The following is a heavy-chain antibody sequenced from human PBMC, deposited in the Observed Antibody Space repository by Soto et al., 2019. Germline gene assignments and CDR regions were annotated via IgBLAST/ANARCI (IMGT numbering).Heavy chain of an antibody. V-gene: IGHV4-30-4*01. CDR1: GGSISSGDYY. Sequence: PSETLSLTCTVSGGSISSGDYYWSWIRQPPGKDLEWIGYIYYSGSTYYNPSLKSRVTISVDTSKNQFSLKLSSVTAADTAVYYCARDSVMIESSSGWYLGWFDPWGQGTLVTVSS. CDR3: ARDSVMIESSSGWYLGWFDP. J-gene: IGHJ5*02. CDR2: IYYSGST. D-gene: IGHD6-19*01.